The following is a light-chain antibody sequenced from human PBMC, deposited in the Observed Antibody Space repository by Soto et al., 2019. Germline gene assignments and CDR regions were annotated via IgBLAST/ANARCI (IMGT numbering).Light chain of an antibody. CDR1: QSLGGW. V-gene: IGKV1-5*03. CDR3: QQYHTYLYT. CDR2: KAS. J-gene: IGKJ2*01. Sequence: DIKMTQSPSSLVASVGDRVTITCRASQSLGGWLAWYQQKPGEAPKLLIYKASTLENGVPSRFSGSGSGTQFTLTIRRLQPDDSATYFCQQYHTYLYTFGQGTKLEI.